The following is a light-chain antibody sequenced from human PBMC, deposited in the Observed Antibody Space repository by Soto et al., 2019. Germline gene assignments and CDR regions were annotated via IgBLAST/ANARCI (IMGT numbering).Light chain of an antibody. CDR1: DSDVGGYNY. V-gene: IGLV2-14*01. CDR3: NSYTTSSPPYV. J-gene: IGLJ1*01. CDR2: EVS. Sequence: QSVLTQPASVSGSPGQSITISCTGTDSDVGGYNYVSWYQQHPGKAPKLVIYEVSNRPSGVSTRFSGSKSGNTASLTISGLQAEDEADYYCNSYTTSSPPYVFGTGTKVTVL.